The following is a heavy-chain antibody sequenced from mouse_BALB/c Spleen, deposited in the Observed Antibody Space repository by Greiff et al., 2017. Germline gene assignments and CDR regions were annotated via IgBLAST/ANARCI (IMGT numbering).Heavy chain of an antibody. CDR2: ISSGGST. D-gene: IGHD2-4*01. V-gene: IGHV5-6-5*01. J-gene: IGHJ3*01. CDR1: GFTFSSYA. CDR3: ARGRGFYYDYDAPFAY. Sequence: EVQLVESGGGLVKPGGSLKLSCAASGFTFSSYAMSWVRQTPEKRLEWVASISSGGSTYYPDSVKGRFTISRDNARNILYLQMSSLRSEDTAMYYCARGRGFYYDYDAPFAYWGQGTLVTVSA.